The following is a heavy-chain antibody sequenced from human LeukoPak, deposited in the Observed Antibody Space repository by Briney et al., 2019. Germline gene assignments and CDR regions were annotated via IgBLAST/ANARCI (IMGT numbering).Heavy chain of an antibody. CDR2: ISYDGSNK. D-gene: IGHD2-2*01. J-gene: IGHJ6*02. Sequence: GGSLRLSCAASGFTFSSYAMHWVRQAPGKGLEWVAVISYDGSNKYYADSVKGRFTISRDNSKNKLYLQMNSLRAEDTAVYYCARSEGGYQLFPGHGMDVWGQGTTVTVSS. CDR1: GFTFSSYA. CDR3: ARSEGGYQLFPGHGMDV. V-gene: IGHV3-30-3*01.